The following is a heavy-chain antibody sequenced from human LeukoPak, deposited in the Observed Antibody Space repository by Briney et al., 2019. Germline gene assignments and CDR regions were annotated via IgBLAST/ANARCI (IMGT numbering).Heavy chain of an antibody. D-gene: IGHD6-19*01. CDR1: GYTFTSYY. Sequence: ASVKVSCKASGYTFTSYYMHWLRQAPGQGLEWMGIINPSGGSTSYAQKFQGRVTMTRDTSISTAYMELSRLRSDDTAVYYCARGRWLDYFDYWGQGTLVTVSS. J-gene: IGHJ4*02. CDR3: ARGRWLDYFDY. V-gene: IGHV1-46*01. CDR2: INPSGGST.